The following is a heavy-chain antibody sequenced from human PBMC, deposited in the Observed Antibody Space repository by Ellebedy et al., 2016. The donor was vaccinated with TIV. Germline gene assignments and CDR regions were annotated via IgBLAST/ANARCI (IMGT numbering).Heavy chain of an antibody. CDR3: ARLPYFYGSGSFAFDI. V-gene: IGHV4-59*08. CDR2: VYYRGGA. D-gene: IGHD3-10*01. Sequence: MPSETLSLTCTVSGASITDFYWGWVRQPPGKGLEWVGHVYYRGGANYNPSLKRRVTVSVDTSKTHFALKLTSVTASDTAFYYCARLPYFYGSGSFAFDIWGQGTMVNVSP. CDR1: GASITDFY. J-gene: IGHJ3*02.